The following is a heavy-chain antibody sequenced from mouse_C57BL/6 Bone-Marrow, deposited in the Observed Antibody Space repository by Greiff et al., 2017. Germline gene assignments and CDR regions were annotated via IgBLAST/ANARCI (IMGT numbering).Heavy chain of an antibody. CDR2: ISYDGSN. Sequence: EVQLQESGPGLVKPSQSLSLTCSVTGYSITSGYYWNWIRQFPGNKLEWMGYISYDGSNNYNPSLKNRISITPDTSKNQFFLTLNSVTTEDTATYYCERRGLLRPYFDYWGQGTTLTVSS. J-gene: IGHJ2*01. V-gene: IGHV3-6*01. D-gene: IGHD1-2*01. CDR3: ERRGLLRPYFDY. CDR1: GYSITSGYY.